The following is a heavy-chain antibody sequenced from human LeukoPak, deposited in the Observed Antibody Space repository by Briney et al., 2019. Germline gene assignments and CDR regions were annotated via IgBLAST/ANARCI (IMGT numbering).Heavy chain of an antibody. D-gene: IGHD3-22*01. CDR1: GFTVSSNY. CDR2: IYSGGST. V-gene: IGHV3-53*01. CDR3: ARDRRDSSGYFVPRYYMDV. J-gene: IGHJ6*03. Sequence: PGGSLRLSCAASGFTVSSNYMSWVRQAPGKGLEWVSVIYSGGSTYYADSVKGRFTISRDNSKNTLYLQMNSLRAEDTAVYYCARDRRDSSGYFVPRYYMDVWGKGTTVTVSS.